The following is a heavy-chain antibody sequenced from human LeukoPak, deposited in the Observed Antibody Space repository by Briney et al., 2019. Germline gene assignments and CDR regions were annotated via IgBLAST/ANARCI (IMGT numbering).Heavy chain of an antibody. CDR2: IKQDGSEK. CDR3: ARRSSGYAWVFDY. CDR1: GFTFSSYW. J-gene: IGHJ4*02. V-gene: IGHV3-7*03. D-gene: IGHD3-22*01. Sequence: GGSLRLSCAASGFTFSSYWMSWVRQAPGKGLEWVANIKQDGSEKYYVDSVKGRFTISRDNAKNSLYLQMNSLKAEDTAVYYCARRSSGYAWVFDYWGQGTLVTVSS.